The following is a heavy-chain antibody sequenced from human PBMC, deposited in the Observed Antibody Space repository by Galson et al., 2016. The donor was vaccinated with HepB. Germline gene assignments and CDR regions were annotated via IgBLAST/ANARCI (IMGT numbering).Heavy chain of an antibody. J-gene: IGHJ3*02. CDR2: IYPGDSYT. D-gene: IGHD6-19*01. V-gene: IGHV5-51*01. CDR1: GYNFTTYW. Sequence: QSGAEVKKPGESLKISCKGSGYNFTTYWIGWVRQMPGKGLEWMGIIYPGDSYTTYSPSFQGQVTISADTSISTAYVQWSSLKASDTALYYCARLLIAGTGIIAFDIWGQGTMVTVSS. CDR3: ARLLIAGTGIIAFDI.